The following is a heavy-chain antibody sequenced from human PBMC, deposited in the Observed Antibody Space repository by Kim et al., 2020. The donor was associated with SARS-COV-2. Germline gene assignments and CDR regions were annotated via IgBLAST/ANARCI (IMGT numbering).Heavy chain of an antibody. CDR1: GYTFTSYG. D-gene: IGHD3-10*01. J-gene: IGHJ5*02. Sequence: ASVKVSCKASGYTFTSYGISWVRQAPGQGLEWMGWISAYNGNTNYAQKLQGRVTMTTDTSTSTAYMELRSLRSDDTAVYYCARVVGPMGSGSSRPRNWFDPWGQGTLVTVSS. CDR3: ARVVGPMGSGSSRPRNWFDP. V-gene: IGHV1-18*04. CDR2: ISAYNGNT.